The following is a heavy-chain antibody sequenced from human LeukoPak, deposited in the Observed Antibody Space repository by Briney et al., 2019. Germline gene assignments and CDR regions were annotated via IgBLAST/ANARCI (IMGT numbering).Heavy chain of an antibody. Sequence: SETLSLTCAVYGGSFSGYYWSWIRQPPGKGLEWIGEINHSGSTYYNPSLESRVTISVDRSKNQFSLKLSSVTAADTAVYYCASMTTVTGRFDYWGQGTLVTVSS. D-gene: IGHD4-11*01. CDR1: GGSFSGYY. V-gene: IGHV4-34*01. CDR3: ASMTTVTGRFDY. J-gene: IGHJ4*02. CDR2: INHSGST.